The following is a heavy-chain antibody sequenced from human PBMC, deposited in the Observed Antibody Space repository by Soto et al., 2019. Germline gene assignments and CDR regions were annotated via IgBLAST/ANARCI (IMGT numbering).Heavy chain of an antibody. CDR2: IIPISGTA. CDR1: GGTFSSYA. CDR3: ARSQGSSTSLEIYYYYYYGMDV. V-gene: IGHV1-69*01. D-gene: IGHD2-2*01. Sequence: QVQLVHSGAEVKKPGSSVKVSCKASGGTFSSYAISWVRQAHGQGLEWLGGIIPISGTANYAQKFQGRVTITADESTSTAYMELSSLRSEYTAVYYCARSQGSSTSLEIYYYYYYGMDVWGQGTTVTVSS. J-gene: IGHJ6*02.